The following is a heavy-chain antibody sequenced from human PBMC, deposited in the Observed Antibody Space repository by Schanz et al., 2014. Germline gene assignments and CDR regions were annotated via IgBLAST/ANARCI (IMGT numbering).Heavy chain of an antibody. J-gene: IGHJ2*01. CDR3: ARGGSAMVRGVMTASYWFFDL. Sequence: QVQLQESGPGLVKPSETLSLTCSVSGGSINNFYWGWIRQSPGKGLEWIGYIYSSGIPTYNPSLKSRVSLPAESTKTQFSLNLTSVPAGDAAVYYCARGGSAMVRGVMTASYWFFDLWGRCTLVTVSP. CDR1: GGSINNFY. D-gene: IGHD3-10*01. V-gene: IGHV4-59*08. CDR2: IYSSGIP.